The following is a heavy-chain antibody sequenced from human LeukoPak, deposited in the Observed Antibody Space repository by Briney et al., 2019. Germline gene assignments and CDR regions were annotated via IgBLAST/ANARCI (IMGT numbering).Heavy chain of an antibody. Sequence: PGRSLRLSCAASGFTFSSYGMHWVRQAPGKGLEWVAVISYDGSNKYYVDSVKGRFTISRDNSKNTLYLQMNSLRAEDTAVYYCAKSKTDADYDSSGYEYYFDYWGQGTLVTVSS. CDR3: AKSKTDADYDSSGYEYYFDY. V-gene: IGHV3-30*18. CDR2: ISYDGSNK. J-gene: IGHJ4*02. CDR1: GFTFSSYG. D-gene: IGHD3-22*01.